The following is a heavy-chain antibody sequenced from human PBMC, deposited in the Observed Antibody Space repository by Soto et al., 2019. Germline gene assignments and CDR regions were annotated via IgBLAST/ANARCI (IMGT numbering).Heavy chain of an antibody. CDR2: IYYSGST. CDR1: GVSISSGTYY. CDR3: ARAFYCNYADYYYVMDD. V-gene: IGHV4-31*03. D-gene: IGHD4-4*01. J-gene: IGHJ6*02. Sequence: SETLSLTCTVSGVSISSGTYYWSWLRPHPGKGLEGIVYIYYSGSTYYNPSLKRRGTMSVDTAKNQISLKLRYVTAADTAVDYCARAFYCNYADYYYVMDDWGQGTMVTVSS.